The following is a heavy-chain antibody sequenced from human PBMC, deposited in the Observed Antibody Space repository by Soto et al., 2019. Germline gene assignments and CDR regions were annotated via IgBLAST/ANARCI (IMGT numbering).Heavy chain of an antibody. V-gene: IGHV5-51*01. Sequence: GESLKISCKGSGYSFTSYWIGWVRQMPGKGLEWMGIIYPGDSDTRYSPSFQGQVTISADKSISTAYLQWSSLKASDTAMYYCASKSLALWFGEEFDAFDIWGQGTMVTVSS. CDR3: ASKSLALWFGEEFDAFDI. CDR1: GYSFTSYW. CDR2: IYPGDSDT. D-gene: IGHD3-10*01. J-gene: IGHJ3*02.